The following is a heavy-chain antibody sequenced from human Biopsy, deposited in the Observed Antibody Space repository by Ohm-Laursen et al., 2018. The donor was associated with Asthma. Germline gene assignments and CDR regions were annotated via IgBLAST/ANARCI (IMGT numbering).Heavy chain of an antibody. CDR2: INSVFGTT. CDR1: GGTFNTYV. V-gene: IGHV1-69*01. Sequence: SSVKDSCKSLGGTFNTYVIGWVRQAPGHGLEWMGGINSVFGTTTYPQKFQDKVTITADDSTSAVYMELSSLRSEDTAVYYCARKAGSCISRACYSLDFWGQGTLVTVSS. CDR3: ARKAGSCISRACYSLDF. J-gene: IGHJ4*02. D-gene: IGHD2-15*01.